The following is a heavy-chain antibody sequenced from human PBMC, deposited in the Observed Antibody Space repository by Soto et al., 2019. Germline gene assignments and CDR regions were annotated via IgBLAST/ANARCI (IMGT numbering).Heavy chain of an antibody. CDR3: ARKNYGDYPTDY. CDR2: IYWDDDK. J-gene: IGHJ4*02. Sequence: QITLKESGPTLVKPTQTLTLNCTFSGFSLSTRGVGVGWIRQPPGKALEWLAVIYWDDDKRYSPSLQSRLTITKDTSKNQVVLTMTNMDPVDTATYYCARKNYGDYPTDYWGQGTLATVSS. CDR1: GFSLSTRGVG. V-gene: IGHV2-5*02. D-gene: IGHD4-17*01.